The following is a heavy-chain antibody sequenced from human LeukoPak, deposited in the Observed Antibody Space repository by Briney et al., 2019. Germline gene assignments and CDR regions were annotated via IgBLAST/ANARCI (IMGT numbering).Heavy chain of an antibody. D-gene: IGHD6-19*01. CDR1: GFTFRDYY. V-gene: IGHV3-48*01. CDR3: ARAVAATWDYYYCMDV. CDR2: ISSSSSTI. Sequence: GGSLRLSCPASGFTFRDYYMNWVRQAPGKGLEWVSYISSSSSTIYYADSVKGRFTISRDNAKNSLYLQMNSLRAEDTAVYYCARAVAATWDYYYCMDVWGKGTTVTVSS. J-gene: IGHJ6*03.